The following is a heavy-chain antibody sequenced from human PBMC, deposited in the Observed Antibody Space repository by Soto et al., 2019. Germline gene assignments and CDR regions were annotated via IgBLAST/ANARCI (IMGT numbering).Heavy chain of an antibody. CDR2: SKNKADSYTT. CDR1: GFTFSDHY. CDR3: ARVLAGERKYFDM. V-gene: IGHV3-72*01. D-gene: IGHD6-13*01. J-gene: IGHJ3*02. Sequence: EVQLVESGGGLVQPGGSLRLSCAASGFTFSDHYMHWVRQAPGKGLEWVGRSKNKADSYTTQYTASVRGRFTISRDDSENSLFLQMNSLTSEDTAVYYCARVLAGERKYFDMWGQGTMVTVSS.